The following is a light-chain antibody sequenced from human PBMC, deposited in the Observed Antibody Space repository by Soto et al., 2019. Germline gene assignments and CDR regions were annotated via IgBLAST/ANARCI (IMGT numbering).Light chain of an antibody. CDR1: QSVSSSS. CDR2: GAS. Sequence: EIVLTQSPGTLSLSPGEGATLSCRASQSVSSSSLAWYQQKPGQAPSLLIYGASSRATGIPDRFSGSGSGTDFTLTIGRLEPEDSAVYYCQQYERSPLTFGGGTKVDIK. CDR3: QQYERSPLT. J-gene: IGKJ4*01. V-gene: IGKV3-20*01.